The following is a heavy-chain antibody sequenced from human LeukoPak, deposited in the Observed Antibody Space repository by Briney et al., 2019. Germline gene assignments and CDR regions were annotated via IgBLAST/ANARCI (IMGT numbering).Heavy chain of an antibody. V-gene: IGHV3-11*01. Sequence: PGGSLRLSCTASGFSFSDNFMGWIRQAPGKGLEWVSYISSGGDTIHYLDAVKDRFSISRDNSKRSLYLQMSRLRVDDTAVCYCARGGYGWTFKQWGQGTLVSVSS. J-gene: IGHJ4*02. CDR2: ISSGGDTI. CDR3: ARGGYGWTFKQ. D-gene: IGHD5-18*01. CDR1: GFSFSDNF.